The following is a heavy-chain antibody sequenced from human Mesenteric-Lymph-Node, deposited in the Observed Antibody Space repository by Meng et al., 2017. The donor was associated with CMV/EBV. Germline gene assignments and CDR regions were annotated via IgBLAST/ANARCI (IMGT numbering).Heavy chain of an antibody. Sequence: GESLKISCAASDFTFSDYFMSWIRPAPGKGLECVSYISTSGSTIFYADSVKGRFSISRDNAKNSLYLQMNSLRAEDAAVYYRVRRKWEIRGRYYIMDVWGQGTTVTVSS. CDR3: VRRKWEIRGRYYIMDV. CDR1: DFTFSDYF. V-gene: IGHV3-11*04. D-gene: IGHD1-26*01. J-gene: IGHJ6*02. CDR2: ISTSGSTI.